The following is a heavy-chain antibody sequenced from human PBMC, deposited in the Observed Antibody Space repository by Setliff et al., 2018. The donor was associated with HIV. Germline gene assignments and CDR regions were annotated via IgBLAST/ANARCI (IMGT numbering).Heavy chain of an antibody. J-gene: IGHJ6*03. CDR2: IYYSGST. CDR3: ARYSSSWYYYYYYMDV. Sequence: TVSGGSISSYYWSWIRQPPGKGLEWIGYIYYSGSTNYNPSLKSRVTISVDTSKNQFSLKLSSVTAADTAVYYCARYSSSWYYYYYYMDVWGKGTTVTVSS. D-gene: IGHD6-13*01. V-gene: IGHV4-59*01. CDR1: GGSISSYY.